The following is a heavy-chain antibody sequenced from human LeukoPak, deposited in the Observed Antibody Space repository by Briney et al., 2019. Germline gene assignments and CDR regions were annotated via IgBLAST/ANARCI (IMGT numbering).Heavy chain of an antibody. V-gene: IGHV1-18*04. J-gene: IGHJ4*02. Sequence: ASVKVSCKASGYSFTSYGISWVRQAPGQGLEWMGRISVHTGNTNYAQKFRGRVTMTTDPSTSTAYMELRSLRSDDTAVYYCARVRSDYGDFGNYWGQGTLVTVSS. CDR2: ISVHTGNT. CDR3: ARVRSDYGDFGNY. D-gene: IGHD4-17*01. CDR1: GYSFTSYG.